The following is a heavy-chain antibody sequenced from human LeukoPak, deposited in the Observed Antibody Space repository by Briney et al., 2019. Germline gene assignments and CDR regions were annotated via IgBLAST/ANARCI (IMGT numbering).Heavy chain of an antibody. J-gene: IGHJ2*01. CDR3: AKGGGVSYWYFDL. D-gene: IGHD3-10*01. CDR1: GFTFSSYA. Sequence: PGGSLRLSCAASGFTFSSYAMYWVRQAPGKGLEWVSSISSSSSYIYYADSVKGRFTISRDNAKNSLYLQMNSLRAEDTAVYYCAKGGGVSYWYFDLWGRGTLVTVSS. V-gene: IGHV3-21*01. CDR2: ISSSSSYI.